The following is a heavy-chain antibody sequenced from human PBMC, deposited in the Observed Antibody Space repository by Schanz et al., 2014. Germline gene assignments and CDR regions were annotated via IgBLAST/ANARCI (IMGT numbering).Heavy chain of an antibody. CDR1: GFGFSSYS. CDR3: VRERTNYGGNSYFFDH. J-gene: IGHJ4*02. Sequence: EVQLVESGGGLIQPGGSLRLSCAASGFGFSSYSMNWVRQAPGKGLEWVSYISGSSRTIYYADSMKGRFTMSRDNAKNSVYLQMNGLRVEDTAVYYCVRERTNYGGNSYFFDHWGQGTLVAVSS. CDR2: ISGSSRTI. V-gene: IGHV3-48*01. D-gene: IGHD2-21*02.